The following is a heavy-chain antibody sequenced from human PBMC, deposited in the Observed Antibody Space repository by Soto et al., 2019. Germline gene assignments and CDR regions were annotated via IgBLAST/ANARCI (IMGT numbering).Heavy chain of an antibody. CDR1: GYTFSSYG. CDR3: ARGLRGSSWTFYYYYMDV. Sequence: QVHLVQSGGEVKKTGASVKVSCKASGYTFSSYGISWVRQAPGQGLEWMGWISGDNGNTNYAQKLQGRVTMTTDTSTSTAYMELRRLRSDDTAVYYCARGLRGSSWTFYYYYMDVCGKGTTVTVSS. D-gene: IGHD2-15*01. CDR2: ISGDNGNT. J-gene: IGHJ6*03. V-gene: IGHV1-18*01.